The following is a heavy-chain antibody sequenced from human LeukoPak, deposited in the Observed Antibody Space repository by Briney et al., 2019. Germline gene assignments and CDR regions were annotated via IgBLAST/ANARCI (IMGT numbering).Heavy chain of an antibody. CDR1: GFTFSRYW. CDR3: GRARRRGFAT. Sequence: GGSLRLSCAPSGFTFSRYWMTWVRQTPEKGPEWVASIKDGGRQKYYVDSVKGRFTVSRDNAKNSAYLQMDSLRAEDTALYYCGRARRRGFATWGQETLITVAS. J-gene: IGHJ5*02. CDR2: IKDGGRQK. V-gene: IGHV3-7*01.